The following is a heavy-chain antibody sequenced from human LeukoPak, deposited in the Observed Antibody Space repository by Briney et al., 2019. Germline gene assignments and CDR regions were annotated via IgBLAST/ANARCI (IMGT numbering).Heavy chain of an antibody. J-gene: IGHJ4*02. CDR3: AKDLNWGGR. Sequence: GGSLRLSCAASGFTFTNYAMSWVRQAPGKGLEWVSGISGSGVIDYADSVKGRFTISRDNSKNTLYLQINSLRAEDTAVYYCAKDLNWGGRWGQGTLVTVSS. CDR2: ISGSGVI. D-gene: IGHD7-27*01. V-gene: IGHV3-23*01. CDR1: GFTFTNYA.